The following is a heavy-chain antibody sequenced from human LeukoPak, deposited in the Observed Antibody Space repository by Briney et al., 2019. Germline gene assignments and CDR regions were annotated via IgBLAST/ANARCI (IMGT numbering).Heavy chain of an antibody. V-gene: IGHV1-69*06. CDR2: ITPIFGTA. CDR3: ARTTLTMIVVAYFDY. CDR1: GGTFSSYA. J-gene: IGHJ4*02. Sequence: SVKVSCKASGGTFSSYAISWVRQAPGQGLEWMGGITPIFGTANYAQKFQGRVTITADKSTSTAYMELSSLRSEDTAVYYCARTTLTMIVVAYFDYWGQGTLVTVSS. D-gene: IGHD3-22*01.